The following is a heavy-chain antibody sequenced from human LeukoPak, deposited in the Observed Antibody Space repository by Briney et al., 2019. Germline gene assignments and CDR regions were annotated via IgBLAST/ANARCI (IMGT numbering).Heavy chain of an antibody. CDR1: GSTFTSYW. D-gene: IGHD4-17*01. J-gene: IGHJ4*02. CDR2: IYPGDSDT. CDR3: ARQGDLYCDYTFRDY. Sequence: GAFLKISCKGSGSTFTSYWIGWVRQMPGEGVGWMWSIYPGDSDTRYSPYFQGQVTISADRSISTASLQWSSLQAADTAMYYCARQGDLYCDYTFRDYWGQGTLVTVSS. V-gene: IGHV5-51*01.